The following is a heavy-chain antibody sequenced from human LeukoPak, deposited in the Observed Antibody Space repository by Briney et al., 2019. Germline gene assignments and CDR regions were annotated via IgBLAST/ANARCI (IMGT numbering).Heavy chain of an antibody. CDR3: ARAIFAPDYGSGRYLYYFDY. CDR1: GYTFTSYD. CDR2: MNPNSGAT. D-gene: IGHD3-10*01. J-gene: IGHJ4*02. V-gene: IGHV1-8*01. Sequence: EASVKVSCKASGYTFTSYDFNWLRQATGQGPEWMGWMNPNSGATGYAQKFQGRVTMTRSASINTAYMELTNLRSEDTAVYYCARAIFAPDYGSGRYLYYFDYWGQGTLVTVSS.